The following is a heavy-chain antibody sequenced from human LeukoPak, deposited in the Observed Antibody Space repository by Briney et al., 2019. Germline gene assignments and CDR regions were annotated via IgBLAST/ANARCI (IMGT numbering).Heavy chain of an antibody. Sequence: GGSLRLSCAASGFTFSSYWMHWVRQAPGKGLVWVSRIKTDGSSTSYADSVKGRFTISRDNAKNTLYLQMNSLRAEDTAVYYCARDREVNYIYYYMDVWGKRTTVTVSS. CDR3: ARDREVNYIYYYMDV. D-gene: IGHD4-11*01. CDR1: GFTFSSYW. CDR2: IKTDGSST. J-gene: IGHJ6*03. V-gene: IGHV3-74*01.